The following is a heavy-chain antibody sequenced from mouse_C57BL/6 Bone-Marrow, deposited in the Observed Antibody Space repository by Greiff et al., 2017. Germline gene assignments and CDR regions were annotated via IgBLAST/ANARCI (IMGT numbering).Heavy chain of an antibody. Sequence: QVQLQQPGAELVKPGASVKLSCKASGYTFTSYWMHWVKQRPGQGLEWIGMIHPNSGSTNYNEKFKSKATLTVDKSSSTAYMQLSSLTSEDSAVYYFASPVISTGQYYVDYWGQGTTLTVSA. CDR3: ASPVISTGQYYVDY. J-gene: IGHJ2*01. CDR2: IHPNSGST. V-gene: IGHV1-64*01. CDR1: GYTFTSYW. D-gene: IGHD1-1*01.